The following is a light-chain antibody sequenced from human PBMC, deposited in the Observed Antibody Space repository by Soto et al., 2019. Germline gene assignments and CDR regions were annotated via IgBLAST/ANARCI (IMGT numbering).Light chain of an antibody. CDR1: SSDVGSYKF. J-gene: IGLJ2*01. Sequence: QSVLTQPASVSGSPGQSITISCTGTSSDVGSYKFVSWYQQHPGKAPKLMIYEGSKRPSGVSNRFSGSKSGNTASLTISGLQAEDEADYYCCSHAGSSTLVFGGGSQLTVL. V-gene: IGLV2-23*01. CDR2: EGS. CDR3: CSHAGSSTLV.